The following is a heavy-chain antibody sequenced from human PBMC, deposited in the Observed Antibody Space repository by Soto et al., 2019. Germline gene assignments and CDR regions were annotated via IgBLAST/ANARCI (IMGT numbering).Heavy chain of an antibody. CDR2: IYHSGST. CDR1: GGSISSSNW. Sequence: SETLSLTCAVSGGSISSSNWWSWVRQPPGKGLEWIGEIYHSGSTNYNPSLKSRVTISVDKSKNQFSLNLRSVTAADTAVYYCARDPGLAAAGTHHYYMDVWGKGTTVTVSS. J-gene: IGHJ6*03. D-gene: IGHD6-13*01. CDR3: ARDPGLAAAGTHHYYMDV. V-gene: IGHV4-4*02.